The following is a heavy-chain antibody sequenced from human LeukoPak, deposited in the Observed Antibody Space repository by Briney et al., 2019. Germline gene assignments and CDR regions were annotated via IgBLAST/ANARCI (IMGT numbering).Heavy chain of an antibody. CDR3: ARGRWLDP. J-gene: IGHJ5*02. V-gene: IGHV1-2*02. CDR1: GYTFTGYY. Sequence: ASVKVSCKASGYTFTGYYMHWVRQAPGQGLEWMGWINPNSGDTSSSQKFQGRVTMTRDTSITTAYMELSGLTSDDTAIYYCARGRWLDPWGQGTLVTVSS. CDR2: INPNSGDT.